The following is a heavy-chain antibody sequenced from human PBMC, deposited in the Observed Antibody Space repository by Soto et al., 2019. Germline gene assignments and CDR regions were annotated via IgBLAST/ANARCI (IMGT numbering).Heavy chain of an antibody. D-gene: IGHD6-19*01. V-gene: IGHV3-23*01. CDR1: GFTFSSYA. J-gene: IGHJ2*01. CDR2: ISGSGGST. CDR3: AKDRYSSGWEYWYFDL. Sequence: GGSLRLSCAASGFTFSSYAMSWVRQAPGKGLEWVSAISGSGGSTYYADSVKGRFTISRDNSKNTLYLQMNSLRAEDTAVYYCAKDRYSSGWEYWYFDLWGRDTLVTVSS.